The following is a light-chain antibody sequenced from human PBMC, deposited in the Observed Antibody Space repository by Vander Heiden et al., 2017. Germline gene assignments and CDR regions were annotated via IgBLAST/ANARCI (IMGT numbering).Light chain of an antibody. J-gene: IGLJ3*02. CDR2: DDR. CDR1: NIESKS. CDR3: QVWDRSSDHRGV. Sequence: SYVLTQPPSVAVAPVQTARITCGGNNIESKSVHWYQQKPGQAPVLVVYDDRDRPSEIPERFSGSNSGNTATLTISRVEAGDEADYYCQVWDRSSDHRGVFGGGTKLTVL. V-gene: IGLV3-21*02.